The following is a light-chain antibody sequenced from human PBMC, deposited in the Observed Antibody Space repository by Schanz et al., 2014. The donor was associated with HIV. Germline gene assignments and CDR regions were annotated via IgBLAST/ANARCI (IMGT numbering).Light chain of an antibody. CDR2: RNN. CDR3: AAWDDSLSSIL. Sequence: QSVLTQPPSASGPLGQRVTISCSGSSSNIGTNFVYWYQQFPGRAPDLLIYRNNQRPSGIPDRFSGSKSGTSASLTIRGLRSEDEADYYCAAWDDSLSSILFGGGTKLTVL. J-gene: IGLJ3*02. V-gene: IGLV1-47*01. CDR1: SSNIGTNF.